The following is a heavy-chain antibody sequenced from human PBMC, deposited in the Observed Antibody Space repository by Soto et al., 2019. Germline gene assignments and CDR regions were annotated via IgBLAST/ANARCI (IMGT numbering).Heavy chain of an antibody. CDR2: IDPSDSYT. Sequence: GESLKISCKGSGYSFTSYWISWVRQMPGKGLEWMGRIDPSDSYTNYSPSFQGHVTISADKSISTAYLQWSSLKASDTAMYYCARHRNYYGSGSSYNWFDPWGQGTLVTFSS. CDR1: GYSFTSYW. J-gene: IGHJ5*02. D-gene: IGHD3-10*01. CDR3: ARHRNYYGSGSSYNWFDP. V-gene: IGHV5-10-1*01.